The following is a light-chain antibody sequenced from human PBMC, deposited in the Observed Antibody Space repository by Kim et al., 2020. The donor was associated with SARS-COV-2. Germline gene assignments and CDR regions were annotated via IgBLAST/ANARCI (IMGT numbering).Light chain of an antibody. V-gene: IGKV1-39*01. CDR3: QQSYTTPLT. Sequence: SASVGDRVTITCRASQSISHFLNWYQQKPGKAPKLLIYAASSLQSGVPPRFSGSGSGTDFGLTISSLQPEDFATYYCQQSYTTPLTFGGGTKVEI. CDR1: QSISHF. J-gene: IGKJ4*01. CDR2: AAS.